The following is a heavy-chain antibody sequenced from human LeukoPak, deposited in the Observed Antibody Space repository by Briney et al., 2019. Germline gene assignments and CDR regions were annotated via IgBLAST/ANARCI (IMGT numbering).Heavy chain of an antibody. CDR3: ATLVGATGSDY. D-gene: IGHD1-26*01. CDR2: INPSGGST. Sequence: GASVKVPCKASGYTFTSYYMHWVRQAPGQGLEWMGIINPSGGSTSYAQKFQGRVTMTRDTSTSTVYMELSSLRSEDTAVYYCATLVGATGSDYWGQGTLVTVSS. CDR1: GYTFTSYY. J-gene: IGHJ4*02. V-gene: IGHV1-46*01.